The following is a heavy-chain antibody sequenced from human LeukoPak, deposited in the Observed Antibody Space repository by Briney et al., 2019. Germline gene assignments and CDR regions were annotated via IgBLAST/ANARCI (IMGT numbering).Heavy chain of an antibody. J-gene: IGHJ6*03. V-gene: IGHV3-21*01. CDR1: GFTFSGYS. CDR3: ARDEHDYGDYVGSYYYYYMDV. CDR2: ISSSSSYI. D-gene: IGHD4-17*01. Sequence: GGSLRLSCAASGFTFSGYSMNWVRQAPGKGLEWVSSISSSSSYIYYADSVKGRFTISRDNAKNSLYLQMNSLRAEDTAVYYCARDEHDYGDYVGSYYYYYMDVWGKGTTVTVSS.